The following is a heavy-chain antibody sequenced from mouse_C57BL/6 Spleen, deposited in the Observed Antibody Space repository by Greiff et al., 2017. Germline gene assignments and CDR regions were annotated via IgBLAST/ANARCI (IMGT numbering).Heavy chain of an antibody. D-gene: IGHD1-1*01. Sequence: EVQLVQSGGGLVKPGASLKLSCAASGFTFSSYAMSWVRQTPEQRLEWVATISDGGSYTYYQDNVKGRFTISRDNATNNLYMQMSQLKSEDTAMYYWARGCGSSFCAGFAGWGKGTMVTV. CDR2: ISDGGSYT. CDR3: ARGCGSSFCAGFAG. J-gene: IGHJ3*01. V-gene: IGHV5-4*01. CDR1: GFTFSSYA.